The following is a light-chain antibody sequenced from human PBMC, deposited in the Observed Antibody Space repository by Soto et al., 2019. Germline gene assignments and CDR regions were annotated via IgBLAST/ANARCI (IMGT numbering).Light chain of an antibody. CDR3: QHYDSYPLT. CDR1: QTVSQW. V-gene: IGKV1-5*03. Sequence: DIQMTQSPSTLSASVGDRVTITCRASQTVSQWLAWYQQKPGKAPKLLIYKSSKLHSGVPSRFSGSGSGTEFTLTISSLQPDDFATYYCQHYDSYPLTFAGGTKVEI. J-gene: IGKJ4*01. CDR2: KSS.